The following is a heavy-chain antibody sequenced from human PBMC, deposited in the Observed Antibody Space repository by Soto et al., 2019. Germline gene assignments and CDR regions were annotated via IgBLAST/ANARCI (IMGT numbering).Heavy chain of an antibody. CDR2: IYHSGST. Sequence: QVQLQESGPGLVKPSETLSLSCAVSGGSISSSNWWSWVRQPPGKGLEWIGEIYHSGSTNYNPSLKSRVTISVDKSKNQFSLKLSSVTAADTAVYYCARGSITMIVVVITLPDAFDIWGQGTMVTVSS. D-gene: IGHD3-22*01. J-gene: IGHJ3*02. CDR1: GGSISSSNW. CDR3: ARGSITMIVVVITLPDAFDI. V-gene: IGHV4-4*02.